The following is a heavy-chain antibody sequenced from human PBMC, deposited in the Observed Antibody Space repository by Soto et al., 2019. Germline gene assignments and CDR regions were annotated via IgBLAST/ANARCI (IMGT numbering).Heavy chain of an antibody. J-gene: IGHJ5*02. Sequence: QVQLQQWGAGLLKPSETLSLTCAVYGGSFSGYYWSWIRQPPGKGLEWIGEINHSGSTNYNPSLKRRVPLPVDTSKTYSSIKLTSFTPAATAVYYCARPRGLRFLEPPKSYNCFDPWGQGTLVTFSS. CDR2: INHSGST. CDR3: ARPRGLRFLEPPKSYNCFDP. CDR1: GGSFSGYY. D-gene: IGHD3-3*01. V-gene: IGHV4-34*01.